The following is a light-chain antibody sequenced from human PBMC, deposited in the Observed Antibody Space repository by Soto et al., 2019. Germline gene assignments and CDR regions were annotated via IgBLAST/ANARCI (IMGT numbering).Light chain of an antibody. CDR1: SDDVGAYNS. J-gene: IGLJ1*01. CDR2: KGT. V-gene: IGLV2-23*01. Sequence: QSVLAQPASVSGSPGQSITISYTGTSDDVGAYNSVSWYQQLPHKAPQVILYKGTQRPSGVSSRFSGSTSGNAASLTISGLQADDEADYFCCSSAPESTYVFGTGTKLTVL. CDR3: CSSAPESTYV.